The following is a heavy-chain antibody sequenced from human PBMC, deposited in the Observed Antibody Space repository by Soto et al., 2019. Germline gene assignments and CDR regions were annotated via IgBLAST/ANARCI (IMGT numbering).Heavy chain of an antibody. J-gene: IGHJ4*02. Sequence: HVQLQESGPGLVKPSGTLSLTCAVSGDSISSMNWWSWVRQPPGKGLEWIGEIHHSGSTNYNPSLMSRVTISVDKSQNQFSLKLTSVTAADTAVYYCARYDYGSGDDYNIDYWGQGTLVTVSS. CDR1: GDSISSMNW. CDR3: ARYDYGSGDDYNIDY. V-gene: IGHV4-4*02. CDR2: IHHSGST. D-gene: IGHD3-10*01.